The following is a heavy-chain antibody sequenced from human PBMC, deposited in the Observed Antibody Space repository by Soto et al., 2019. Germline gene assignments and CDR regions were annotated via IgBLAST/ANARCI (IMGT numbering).Heavy chain of an antibody. CDR3: GYYFDY. V-gene: IGHV4-34*01. CDR2: INHSGST. J-gene: IGHJ4*02. Sequence: SETLSLTCAVYGGSFSGYYWSWIRQPPGKGLEWIGEINHSGSTNYNPSLKSRVTISVDTSKNQFSLKLSSVTAADTAVYYYGYYFDYWGQGTLVTVSS. CDR1: GGSFSGYY.